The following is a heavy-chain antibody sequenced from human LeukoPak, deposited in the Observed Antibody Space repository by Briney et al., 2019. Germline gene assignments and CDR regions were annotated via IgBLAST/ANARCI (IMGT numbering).Heavy chain of an antibody. D-gene: IGHD5-24*01. CDR2: IVGNGGGI. CDR3: VKDRIPDGFYSHVF. J-gene: IGHJ4*02. V-gene: IGHV3-23*01. CDR1: GFTFSTYA. Sequence: GGSLRLSCAASGFTFSTYAMNWVRQAPGKGLEWVSVIVGNGGGIEYADSVKGRFSISRDNSKNILYLQTNSLRAEDTAVYYCVKDRIPDGFYSHVFWGQGTLVTVSS.